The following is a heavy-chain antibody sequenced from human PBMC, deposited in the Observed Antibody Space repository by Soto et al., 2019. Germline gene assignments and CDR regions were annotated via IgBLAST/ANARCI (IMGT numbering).Heavy chain of an antibody. CDR3: ARTGYGGYFDY. D-gene: IGHD5-12*01. Sequence: SETLSLTCTVSGDSISSFYWSWIRQPPGKGLEWIGYIYYNGITKNNPSLKSRGTISVDMSRNQLSLKLSSVTAADTAVYYCARTGYGGYFDYWGQGTLVTVSS. V-gene: IGHV4-59*01. CDR1: GDSISSFY. J-gene: IGHJ4*02. CDR2: IYYNGIT.